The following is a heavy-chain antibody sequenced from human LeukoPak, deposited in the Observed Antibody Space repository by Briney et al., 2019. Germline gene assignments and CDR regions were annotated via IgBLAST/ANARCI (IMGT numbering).Heavy chain of an antibody. CDR2: ISYDGSNK. D-gene: IGHD3-16*01. Sequence: GGSLRLSCASSGFTFSSYGMHWVRQAPGKGLEWVAFISYDGSNKYYADSVKGRFTISRDNSKNTLYLQMNSLRAEDTAVYYCARDSYYDYVWGSAQFDYWGQGTLVTISS. J-gene: IGHJ4*02. V-gene: IGHV3-30*03. CDR3: ARDSYYDYVWGSAQFDY. CDR1: GFTFSSYG.